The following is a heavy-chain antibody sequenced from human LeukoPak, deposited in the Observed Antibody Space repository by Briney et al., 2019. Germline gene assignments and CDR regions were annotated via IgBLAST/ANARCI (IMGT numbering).Heavy chain of an antibody. CDR2: IYYSGST. CDR1: GGSISSYY. D-gene: IGHD1-7*01. CDR3: ARVLYNWNYDIWWFDP. Sequence: SETLSLTCTVSGGSISSYYWSWIRRPPGKGLEWIGYIYYSGSTNYNPSLKSRVTISVDTSKNQFSLKLSSVTAADTAVYYCARVLYNWNYDIWWFDPWGQGTLVTVSS. V-gene: IGHV4-59*01. J-gene: IGHJ5*02.